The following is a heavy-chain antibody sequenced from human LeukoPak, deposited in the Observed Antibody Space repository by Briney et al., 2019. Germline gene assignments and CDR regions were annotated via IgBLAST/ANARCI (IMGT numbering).Heavy chain of an antibody. D-gene: IGHD3-22*01. CDR3: ARDPYYYDSSGYRTRDAFDI. CDR1: GGSISSYY. CDR2: IYTSGST. J-gene: IGHJ3*02. V-gene: IGHV4-4*07. Sequence: SETLSLTCTVSGGSISSYYWSWIRQPAGKGLEWIGRIYTSGSTNYNPSLKSRVTMSVDTSKNQFSLKLSSVTAADTAVYYCARDPYYYDSSGYRTRDAFDIWGQGTMVTVSS.